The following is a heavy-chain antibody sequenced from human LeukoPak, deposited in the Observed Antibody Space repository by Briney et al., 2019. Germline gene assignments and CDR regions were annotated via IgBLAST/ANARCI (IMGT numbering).Heavy chain of an antibody. CDR2: IRYDGSNK. V-gene: IGHV3-30*02. CDR3: AKDLGYCSGGSCSTGTGDFDY. D-gene: IGHD2-15*01. Sequence: PGGSLGLSCAPSEFTFSRYGMHWGRHAPGKGLEWVAFIRYDGSNKYYADSVKGRFTISRDNSKNTLYLQMNSLRAEDTAVYYCAKDLGYCSGGSCSTGTGDFDYWGQGTPCTVSS. J-gene: IGHJ4*02. CDR1: EFTFSRYG.